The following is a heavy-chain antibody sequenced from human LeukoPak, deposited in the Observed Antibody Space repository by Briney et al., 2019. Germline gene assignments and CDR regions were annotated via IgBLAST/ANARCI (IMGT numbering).Heavy chain of an antibody. J-gene: IGHJ4*02. Sequence: SETLSLTCAVSGGSISSGGYSWSWIRQPPGKGLEWIGYIYHSGSTYYNPSLKSRVTISVDRSKNQFSLKLSSVTAADTAVYYCASVDMSYGDSYYFDYWGQGTLVTVSS. CDR1: GGSISSGGYS. CDR2: IYHSGST. D-gene: IGHD4-17*01. CDR3: ASVDMSYGDSYYFDY. V-gene: IGHV4-30-2*01.